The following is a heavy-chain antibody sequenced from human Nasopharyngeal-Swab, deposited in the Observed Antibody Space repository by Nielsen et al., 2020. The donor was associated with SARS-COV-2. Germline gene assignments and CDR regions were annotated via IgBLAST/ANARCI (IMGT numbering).Heavy chain of an antibody. CDR2: ISGSGGST. D-gene: IGHD6-19*01. Sequence: GESLKISCAASGFTFSSYAMSWVRQAPGKGLEWVSAISGSGGSTYYADSVKGRFTISRDNSKNTLYLQMNSLRVEDTAIYYCARGAFEYSSSWYDPYYFDYWGQGTLVTVSS. V-gene: IGHV3-23*01. J-gene: IGHJ4*02. CDR3: ARGAFEYSSSWYDPYYFDY. CDR1: GFTFSSYA.